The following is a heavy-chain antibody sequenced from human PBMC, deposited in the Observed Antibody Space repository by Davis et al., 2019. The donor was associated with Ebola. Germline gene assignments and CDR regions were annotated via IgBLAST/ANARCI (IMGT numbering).Heavy chain of an antibody. CDR1: GFTFSSYA. D-gene: IGHD5-18*01. V-gene: IGHV3-30*04. CDR2: ISYDGSNK. J-gene: IGHJ4*02. Sequence: PGGSLRLSCAASGFTFSSYAMHWVRHAPGKGLEWVAAISYDGSNKYYADSVKGRFTISRDNSKNTLYLQMNSLRAEDTAVYYCARVDSYGEPDYWGQGTLVTVSS. CDR3: ARVDSYGEPDY.